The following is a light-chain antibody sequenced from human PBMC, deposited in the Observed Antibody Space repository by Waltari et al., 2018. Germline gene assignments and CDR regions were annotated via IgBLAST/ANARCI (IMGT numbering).Light chain of an antibody. CDR1: TSNTGAGHD. Sequence: QSVLTQPPSVSGTPGQRVTISCSGSTSNTGAGHDVHWYQHLPGTAPKLLIYGNNNRPSGVPDRLSGSKSGISAPLAITGLQADDEADYFCQSFDNMLSGGVVFGGGTKLAVL. CDR3: QSFDNMLSGGVV. J-gene: IGLJ2*01. CDR2: GNN. V-gene: IGLV1-40*01.